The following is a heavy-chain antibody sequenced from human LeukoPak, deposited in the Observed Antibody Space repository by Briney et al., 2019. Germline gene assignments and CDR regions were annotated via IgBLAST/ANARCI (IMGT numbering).Heavy chain of an antibody. Sequence: SETLSLTCTVSGGSISTTSYYWAWIRQPPGKGLEWIASVYFDGSTYYTPSLKSRLTISVDTSRNQFSLKVSSVTAADTAVYYCARGVPFFGFLESAFNSGYYYYYGMDVWGQGTTVTVSS. CDR1: GGSISTTSYY. D-gene: IGHD3-3*01. V-gene: IGHV4-39*01. J-gene: IGHJ6*02. CDR3: ARGVPFFGFLESAFNSGYYYYYGMDV. CDR2: VYFDGST.